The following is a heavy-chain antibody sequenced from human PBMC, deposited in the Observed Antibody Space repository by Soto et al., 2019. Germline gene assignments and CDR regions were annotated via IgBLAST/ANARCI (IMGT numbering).Heavy chain of an antibody. D-gene: IGHD1-1*01. Sequence: XGTLDLTCTVSGDSISTYYWSWIRQPPGKGLQWIGYIFYSGGTAYNPSLKSRVTISLDMSKKQISLKLSSVTTADTATYFCARLQLVQKVIDYWGQGTLVTVSS. CDR3: ARLQLVQKVIDY. CDR1: GDSISTYY. CDR2: IFYSGGT. V-gene: IGHV4-59*01. J-gene: IGHJ4*02.